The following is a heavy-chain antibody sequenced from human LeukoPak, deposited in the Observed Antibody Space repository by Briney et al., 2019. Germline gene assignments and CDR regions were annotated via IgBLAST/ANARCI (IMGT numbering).Heavy chain of an antibody. Sequence: PSETLSLTCTVSGGSISSYYWSWIRQPAGKGLEWIGRIYSSGSANYNPSLKSRVTMSVDTSKNQFSLKLSSVTAADTAVYYCATDSSETTVTTDWGQGTLVTVSS. CDR1: GGSISSYY. D-gene: IGHD4-17*01. CDR3: ATDSSETTVTTD. CDR2: IYSSGSA. V-gene: IGHV4-4*07. J-gene: IGHJ4*02.